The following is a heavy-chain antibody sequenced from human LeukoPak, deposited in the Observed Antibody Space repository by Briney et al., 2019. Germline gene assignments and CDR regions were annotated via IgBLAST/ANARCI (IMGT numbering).Heavy chain of an antibody. Sequence: GGSLRLSCAASGFTFSNYAMSWVRQAPGKGLEWVAHINPDGRDTYYVDSVKGRFTISRDDAQNSMYLQMNSLRVEDTAVYYCTSWGDTTAEYFQRWGQGTLVTVSS. D-gene: IGHD2-21*02. V-gene: IGHV3-7*01. CDR2: INPDGRDT. CDR1: GFTFSNYA. CDR3: TSWGDTTAEYFQR. J-gene: IGHJ1*01.